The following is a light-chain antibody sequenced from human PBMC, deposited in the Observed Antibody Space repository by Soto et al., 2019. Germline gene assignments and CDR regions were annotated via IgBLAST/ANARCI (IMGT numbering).Light chain of an antibody. V-gene: IGKV3-15*01. J-gene: IGKJ4*01. CDR1: QSVSSN. Sequence: EIVMTQSPATLSVSPGERATLSCRTSQSVSSNLAWYQQKPGQAPRLLIYGTSTRATGIPARFSGSGSGTEFTLALSSLQSEDFDVYYCEQYNNWPPLTVGGGTKVEIK. CDR3: EQYNNWPPLT. CDR2: GTS.